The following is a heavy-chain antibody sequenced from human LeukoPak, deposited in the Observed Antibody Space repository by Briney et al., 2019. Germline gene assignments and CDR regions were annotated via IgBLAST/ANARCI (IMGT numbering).Heavy chain of an antibody. D-gene: IGHD6-19*01. CDR2: INPNSGGT. J-gene: IGHJ4*02. Sequence: ASVKVSCKASGYTFTGYYMHWVRQAPGQGLEWMGWINPNSGGTNYAQKFQGWVTMTRDTSISTAYMELSRLRSDDTAVYYCARARGAVAGHSLNFDYWGQGTLVTVSS. V-gene: IGHV1-2*04. CDR3: ARARGAVAGHSLNFDY. CDR1: GYTFTGYY.